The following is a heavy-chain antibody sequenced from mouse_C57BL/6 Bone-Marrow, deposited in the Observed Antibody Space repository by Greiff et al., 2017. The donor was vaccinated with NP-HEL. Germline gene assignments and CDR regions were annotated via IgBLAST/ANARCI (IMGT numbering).Heavy chain of an antibody. CDR3: ARHTLYYYGRGPWFAY. D-gene: IGHD1-1*01. Sequence: EVQLQESGGDLVKPGGSLKLSCAASGFTFSSYGMSWVRQTPDKRLEWVATISSGGSYTYYLDSVKGRFTISRDNAKNTLYLQMSSLKSEDTAMYYCARHTLYYYGRGPWFAYWGQGTLVTVSA. CDR1: GFTFSSYG. J-gene: IGHJ3*01. V-gene: IGHV5-6*01. CDR2: ISSGGSYT.